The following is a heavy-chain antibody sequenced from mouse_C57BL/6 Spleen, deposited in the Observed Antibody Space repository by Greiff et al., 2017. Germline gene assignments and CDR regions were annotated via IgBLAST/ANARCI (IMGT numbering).Heavy chain of an antibody. CDR3: ARDGNDSYYAMDY. CDR2: IDPSDSYT. V-gene: IGHV1-50*01. CDR1: GYTFTSYW. D-gene: IGHD2-4*01. J-gene: IGHJ4*01. Sequence: VQLQQSGAELVKPGASVKLSCKASGYTFTSYWMQWVKQRPGQGLEWIGEIDPSDSYTNYNQKFKGKATLTVDTSSSTAYMQLSSLTSEDSAVYYCARDGNDSYYAMDYWGQGTSVTVSS.